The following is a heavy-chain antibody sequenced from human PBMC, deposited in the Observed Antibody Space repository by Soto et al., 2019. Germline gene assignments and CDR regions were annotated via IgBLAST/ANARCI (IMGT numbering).Heavy chain of an antibody. CDR1: GFTFNSYW. V-gene: IGHV3-7*03. Sequence: EVQLVESGGGLVPPGGSLRLSCAASGFTFNSYWMNWVRQAPGRGLEWVANINGDGSEQTDVDSVKGRFTISRDNAKESLDLQMSSLRAADTAVQYCARGPLDYWGQGILVTVSS. CDR2: INGDGSEQ. J-gene: IGHJ4*02. CDR3: ARGPLDY.